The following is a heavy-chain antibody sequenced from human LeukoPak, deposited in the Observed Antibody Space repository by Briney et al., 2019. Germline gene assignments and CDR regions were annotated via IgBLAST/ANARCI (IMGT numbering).Heavy chain of an antibody. CDR3: ARGRGGYGSGSYLAYYYYYMDV. D-gene: IGHD3-10*01. CDR1: GGSFSGYY. J-gene: IGHJ6*03. Sequence: TETLSPTCAVYGGSFSGYYWSWIRQPPGKGLEWIGEINHSGSTNYTPSRKSRVTISVDTSKNQFSLKLSSVTAADTAVYYCARGRGGYGSGSYLAYYYYYMDVWGKGTTVTVSS. CDR2: INHSGST. V-gene: IGHV4-34*01.